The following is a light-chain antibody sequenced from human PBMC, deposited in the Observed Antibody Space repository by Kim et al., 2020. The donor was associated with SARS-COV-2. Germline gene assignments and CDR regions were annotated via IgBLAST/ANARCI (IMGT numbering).Light chain of an antibody. CDR1: QDIRNW. Sequence: ASVGDRVYITCRASQDIRNWVAWYQHKPGKAPKLLIYKASTLITGVPSRFGGSGSGTEFVLTITDLQPDDFATYYCQQYSSVLLTFGGGTKVDIK. CDR3: QQYSSVLLT. J-gene: IGKJ4*01. V-gene: IGKV1-5*03. CDR2: KAS.